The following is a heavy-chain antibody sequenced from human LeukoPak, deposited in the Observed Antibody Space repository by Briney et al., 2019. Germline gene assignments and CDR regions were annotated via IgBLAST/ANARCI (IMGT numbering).Heavy chain of an antibody. V-gene: IGHV4-38-2*02. CDR1: GYSISSGYY. CDR2: IYHSGST. Sequence: SETLSLTCTVSGYSISSGYYWGWIRQPPGKGLEWIGSIYHSGSTYYNPSLKSRVTISVDTSKNQFSLKLSSVTAADTAVYYCARVAGGGLDYWGQGTLVTVSS. J-gene: IGHJ4*02. CDR3: ARVAGGGLDY. D-gene: IGHD3-16*01.